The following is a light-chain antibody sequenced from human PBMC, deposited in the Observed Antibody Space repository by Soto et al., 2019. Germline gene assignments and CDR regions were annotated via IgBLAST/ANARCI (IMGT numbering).Light chain of an antibody. CDR3: CSYAGRYTYV. CDR1: SSDVGVYNY. CDR2: DVS. Sequence: SVLTQPRSVSGSPGQSVSISCTGTSSDVGVYNYVSWYQQHPGKAPKVMIYDVSKRPSGVPDRFSGSKSGNTASLTISGLQSEDEADYYRCSYAGRYTYVFGSGTKVTVL. J-gene: IGLJ1*01. V-gene: IGLV2-11*01.